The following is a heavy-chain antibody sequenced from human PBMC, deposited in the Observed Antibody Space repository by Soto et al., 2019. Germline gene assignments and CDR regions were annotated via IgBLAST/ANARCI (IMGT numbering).Heavy chain of an antibody. Sequence: QEQLVESGGGEVQPGRSLRLSCAASDFTFSSYGVHWVRQAPGKGLGWVAVISYDGSNKYYADSVKGRFTISRDNSKNTLYLQMNSLSAEDTAMYYCARGAVISARPYYFDYWGQGTLVTVSS. CDR1: DFTFSSYG. J-gene: IGHJ4*02. D-gene: IGHD6-6*01. CDR3: ARGAVISARPYYFDY. CDR2: ISYDGSNK. V-gene: IGHV3-30-3*01.